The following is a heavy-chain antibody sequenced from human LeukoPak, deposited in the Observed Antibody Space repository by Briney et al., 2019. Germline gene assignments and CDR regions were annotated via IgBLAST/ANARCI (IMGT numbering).Heavy chain of an antibody. D-gene: IGHD1-14*01. J-gene: IGHJ6*03. CDR1: GGSISSYY. CDR3: ARFSGTPHYYYYYMDV. V-gene: IGHV4-4*07. Sequence: SETLSLTCTVSGGSISSYYWSWIRQPAGKGLEWIGRIYTSGSTNYNPSLKSRVTMSVDTSKNHFSLKLSSVTAADTAVYYCARFSGTPHYYYYYMDVWGKGTTVTVSS. CDR2: IYTSGST.